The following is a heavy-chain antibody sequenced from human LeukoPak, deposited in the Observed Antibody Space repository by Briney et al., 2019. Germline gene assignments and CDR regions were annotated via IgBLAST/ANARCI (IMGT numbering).Heavy chain of an antibody. CDR3: ARDAPQVPAAGVLAS. Sequence: GGSLRLSCAASGFTVSGNYMSWVRQAPGKGLEWVSVMYSRGDTYYANSVKGRFTFSRDISKNTLHLQMNGLRTEDTAMYYCARDAPQVPAAGVLASWGQGTLVIVSS. V-gene: IGHV3-53*01. D-gene: IGHD6-13*01. CDR2: MYSRGDT. J-gene: IGHJ5*02. CDR1: GFTVSGNY.